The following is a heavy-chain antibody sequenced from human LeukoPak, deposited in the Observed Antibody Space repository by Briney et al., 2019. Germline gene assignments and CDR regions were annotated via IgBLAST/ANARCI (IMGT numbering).Heavy chain of an antibody. J-gene: IGHJ2*01. CDR2: ISYNSDTI. CDR3: AKDYCGGDCYSGWYFDL. V-gene: IGHV3-9*01. D-gene: IGHD2-21*02. Sequence: GRSLRLSCAASGFTFDDYAMHWVRQAPGKGLEWVSGISYNSDTIAYADSVKGRFTISRDNAKNSLYLQMNSLRAEDTALYYCAKDYCGGDCYSGWYFDLWGRGTLVTVSS. CDR1: GFTFDDYA.